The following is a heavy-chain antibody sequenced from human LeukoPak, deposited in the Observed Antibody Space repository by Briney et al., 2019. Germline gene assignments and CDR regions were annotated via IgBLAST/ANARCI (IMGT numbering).Heavy chain of an antibody. J-gene: IGHJ4*02. CDR3: ARGGGYALSY. D-gene: IGHD5-12*01. CDR2: INPSGDST. CDR1: GYMFTGYY. Sequence: ASVKVSCKASGYMFTGYYMHWVRQAPGQGLEWMGTINPSGDSTNYAQKFQGRVTLTRDTSTSTLYMELSSLRSEDTAMYYCARGGGYALSYWGQGTLVIVSS. V-gene: IGHV1-46*01.